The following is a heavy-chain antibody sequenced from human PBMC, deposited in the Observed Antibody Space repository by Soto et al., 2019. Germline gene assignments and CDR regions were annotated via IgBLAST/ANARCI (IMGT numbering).Heavy chain of an antibody. CDR1: DGSISIDYSS. CDR3: ARLVTAHSGNDYMEYYLLDC. J-gene: IGHJ4*02. V-gene: IGHV4-30-4*01. CDR2: IFHSGGT. Sequence: QVQLQESGPGLVKPSQTLSLTCTVSDGSISIDYSSWSWIRQPPGKGLQWIGYIFHSGGTYSNPFVKSRVSSSVASSKNQISLNLSSVTAAETAVYYYARLVTAHSGNDYMEYYLLDCWCWGTLVAVSS. D-gene: IGHD5-12*01.